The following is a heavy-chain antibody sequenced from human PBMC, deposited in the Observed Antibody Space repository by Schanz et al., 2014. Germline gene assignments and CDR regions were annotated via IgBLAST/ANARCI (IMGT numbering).Heavy chain of an antibody. J-gene: IGHJ3*02. D-gene: IGHD6-19*01. Sequence: VLLVESGGGLVTPGGSLRLSCVASGFSFSGFAVHWVRQAPGKGLEWVSIVSHDGFTKHYADSVRGRFTLSRDNSKNTVYLQMNSLRAEDTALYFCATDYSGGGCHIWGQGTMVTVSS. CDR1: GFSFSGFA. V-gene: IGHV3-30*04. CDR3: ATDYSGGGCHI. CDR2: VSHDGFTK.